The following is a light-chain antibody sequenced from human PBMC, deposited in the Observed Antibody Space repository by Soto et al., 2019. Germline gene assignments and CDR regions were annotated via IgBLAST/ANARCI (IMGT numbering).Light chain of an antibody. J-gene: IGLJ1*01. V-gene: IGLV2-8*01. Sequence: QSALTQPASVSGSPGQSITISCTGTSSDVGGYDYVSWYQQHPGKAPKLMIYEVTKRPSGVPDRFSGSKSGNTASLTVSGLQDDDEADYYCSSYAGSNNFIFGTWTKVTVL. CDR3: SSYAGSNNFI. CDR2: EVT. CDR1: SSDVGGYDY.